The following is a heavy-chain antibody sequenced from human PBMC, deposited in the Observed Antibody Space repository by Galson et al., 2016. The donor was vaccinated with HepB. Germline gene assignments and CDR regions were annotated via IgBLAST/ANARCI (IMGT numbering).Heavy chain of an antibody. V-gene: IGHV1-8*01. CDR3: ASAPSKRADQRGGLWFDP. J-gene: IGHJ5*02. CDR1: GYTFISYD. CDR2: MNPKSGNT. Sequence: SVKVSCKASGYTFISYDISWVRQATGQGLEWMGWMNPKSGNTGYAQKSQGRITMTRSTPTGTAYMELSSLRSEDTAVYYCASAPSKRADQRGGLWFDPWGQGTLVTVSS. D-gene: IGHD1-26*01.